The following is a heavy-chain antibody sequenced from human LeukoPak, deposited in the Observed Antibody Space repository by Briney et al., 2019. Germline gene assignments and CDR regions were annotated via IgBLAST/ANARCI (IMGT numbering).Heavy chain of an antibody. CDR3: ARDRGPRTGFMVREAYDY. Sequence: GGSLRLPCAASGFTFSDYWIHWVRQAPGKGLVWVSRINTDGSITNYADSVKGRFSISRDNAKNTLYLQMSSLRAEDTAVYYCARDRGPRTGFMVREAYDYWGQGTLVTVSS. CDR2: INTDGSIT. J-gene: IGHJ4*02. D-gene: IGHD3-10*01. CDR1: GFTFSDYW. V-gene: IGHV3-74*01.